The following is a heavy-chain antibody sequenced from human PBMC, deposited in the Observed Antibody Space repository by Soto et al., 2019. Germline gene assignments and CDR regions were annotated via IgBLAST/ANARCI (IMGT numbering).Heavy chain of an antibody. CDR3: TPTDTSDYDQTQVY. Sequence: ASVEVACKASGYRFTTXGISWVRQAPGQWLEWMAWISTYNGNTNYAQKFQDRVTLTTDTSTSTAYMELRNLRSHAPAVHSCTPTDTSDYDQTQVYWGHGTLVTV. J-gene: IGHJ4*01. D-gene: IGHD3-22*01. CDR1: GYRFTTXG. CDR2: ISTYNGNT. V-gene: IGHV1-18*01.